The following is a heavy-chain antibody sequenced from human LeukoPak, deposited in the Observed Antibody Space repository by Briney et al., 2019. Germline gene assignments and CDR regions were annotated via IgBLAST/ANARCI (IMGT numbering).Heavy chain of an antibody. V-gene: IGHV4-4*07. J-gene: IGHJ6*02. CDR3: ARERYCSSTSCYLHYYYYGMDV. CDR2: IYTSGST. D-gene: IGHD2-2*01. CDR1: GGSISSYY. Sequence: PSETLSLTCTVSGGSISSYYWSWIRQPAGKGLEWIGRIYTSGSTNYNPSLKSRVTMSVDTPKNQFSLKLSSVTAADTAVYYCARERYCSSTSCYLHYYYYGMDVWGQGTTVTVSS.